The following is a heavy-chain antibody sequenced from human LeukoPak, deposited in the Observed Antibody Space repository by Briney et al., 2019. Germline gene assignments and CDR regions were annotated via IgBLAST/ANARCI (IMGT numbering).Heavy chain of an antibody. V-gene: IGHV4-61*02. CDR2: IYTSGST. Sequence: SETLSLTCTVSGGSISSGSYYWSWIRQPAGKGLEWIGRIYTSGSTNYNPSLKSRVTISVDTSKNQFSLKLSSVTAADTAEYYCARGTVSTSYYYDAMDVWGQGTTVTVSS. J-gene: IGHJ6*02. CDR1: GGSISSGSYY. D-gene: IGHD1-1*01. CDR3: ARGTVSTSYYYDAMDV.